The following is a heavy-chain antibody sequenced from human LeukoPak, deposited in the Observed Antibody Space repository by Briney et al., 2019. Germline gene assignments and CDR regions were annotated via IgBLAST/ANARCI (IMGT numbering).Heavy chain of an antibody. J-gene: IGHJ4*02. D-gene: IGHD4-17*01. CDR2: INHSGST. Sequence: SETLSLTCAVYGESFSGYYWSWIRQPPGKGLEWIGEINHSGSTNYKPSLKSRVTISLDTSKNQFSLKLSSVTAADTAVYYCARAVTTGDYGYWGQGTLVTVSS. V-gene: IGHV4-34*01. CDR3: ARAVTTGDYGY. CDR1: GESFSGYY.